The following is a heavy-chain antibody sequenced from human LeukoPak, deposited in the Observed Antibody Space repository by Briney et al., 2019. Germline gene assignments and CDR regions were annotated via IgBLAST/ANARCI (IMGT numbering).Heavy chain of an antibody. D-gene: IGHD2-8*01. CDR2: IYYSGST. CDR3: ARGPVYAILSWFDP. V-gene: IGHV4-30-4*08. Sequence: SQTLSLTCTVSGGSISSGDYYWSWICQPPGKGLEWIGYIYYSGSTYYNPSLKSRVTISVDTSKNQFSLKLSSVTAADTAVYYCARGPVYAILSWFDPWGQGTLVTVSS. CDR1: GGSISSGDYY. J-gene: IGHJ5*02.